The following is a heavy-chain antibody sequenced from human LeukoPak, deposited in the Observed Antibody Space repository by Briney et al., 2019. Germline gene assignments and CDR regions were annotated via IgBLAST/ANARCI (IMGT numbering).Heavy chain of an antibody. J-gene: IGHJ4*02. V-gene: IGHV1-2*02. Sequence: GASVKVSCKASGYTFTSYGISWVRQAPGQGLEWMGWINPNSGGTNSAQKFQGRVTLTRDTSISTAYLELSSLRSDDTAVYYCARDLGSGWIIVDYWGQGTLVTVSS. CDR1: GYTFTSYG. CDR2: INPNSGGT. D-gene: IGHD6-19*01. CDR3: ARDLGSGWIIVDY.